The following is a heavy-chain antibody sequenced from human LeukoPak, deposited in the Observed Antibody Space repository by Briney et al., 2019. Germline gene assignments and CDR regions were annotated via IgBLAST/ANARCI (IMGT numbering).Heavy chain of an antibody. V-gene: IGHV4-4*07. CDR1: GVSISSYY. CDR3: ASDSPEEPYAGYYYYMDV. CDR2: IYTSGST. D-gene: IGHD1-14*01. J-gene: IGHJ6*03. Sequence: SETLSLTCTASGVSISSYYLSWIRQPAGKGLEWIWRIYTSGSTNYNPSLKSRVTMSVDTSKSQFSLKLSSVTAADTAVYYCASDSPEEPYAGYYYYMDVWGKGTTVTIPS.